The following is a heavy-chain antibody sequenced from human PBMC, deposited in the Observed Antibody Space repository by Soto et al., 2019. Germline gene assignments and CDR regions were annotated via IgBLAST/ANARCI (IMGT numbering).Heavy chain of an antibody. CDR3: ARVIGGWDYFDN. J-gene: IGHJ4*01. Sequence: PGGSLRLSCAASGFTVSSNYMSWVRQAPGKGLEGISVIYSGGSTYYADSVKGRFTISRDNSKNTLYLQMNNLRAEDTAVYYCARVIGGWDYFDNWGQGTLVTVSS. CDR2: IYSGGST. CDR1: GFTVSSNY. D-gene: IGHD3-22*01. V-gene: IGHV3-53*01.